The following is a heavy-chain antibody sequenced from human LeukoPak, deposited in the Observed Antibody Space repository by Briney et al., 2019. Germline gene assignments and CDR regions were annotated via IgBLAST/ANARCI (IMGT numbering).Heavy chain of an antibody. Sequence: ASVKVSCKASGVTFSSYAISWVRQAPGQGLEWMGGIIPIFGTANYAQKFQGRVTITADKSTSTAYMELSSLRSEDTAVYYCARGSGYYYYYGMDVWGKGTTVTVSS. CDR2: IIPIFGTA. J-gene: IGHJ6*04. CDR1: GVTFSSYA. CDR3: ARGSGYYYYYGMDV. V-gene: IGHV1-69*06.